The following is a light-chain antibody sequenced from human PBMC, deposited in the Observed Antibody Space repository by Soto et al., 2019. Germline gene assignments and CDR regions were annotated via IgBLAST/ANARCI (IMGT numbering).Light chain of an antibody. CDR1: SGYSNYK. V-gene: IGLV9-49*01. CDR3: GADHGSGSNPMWV. J-gene: IGLJ2*01. Sequence: QPVLTQPPSASASLGASVTLTCTLTSGYSNYKVDWYQQRPGKGPRFVMRVGSGGIVGSKGDGIPDRFSVLGSGLNRYLTIKNILEEDESDYHCGADHGSGSNPMWVFGGGTKLTVL. CDR2: VGSGGIVG.